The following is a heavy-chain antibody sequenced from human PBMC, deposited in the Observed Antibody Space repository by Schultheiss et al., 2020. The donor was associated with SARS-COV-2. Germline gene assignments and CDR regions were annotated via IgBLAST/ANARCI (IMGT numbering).Heavy chain of an antibody. CDR1: GGTFSSYA. V-gene: IGHV1-69*01. Sequence: KISCKASGGTFSSYAISWVRQAPGQGLEWMGGIIPIFGTANYAQKFQGRVTITADESTSTAYMELSSLRSEDTAVYYCARSRRPQTYNWFDPWGQGTLVTVSS. CDR2: IIPIFGTA. J-gene: IGHJ5*02. CDR3: ARSRRPQTYNWFDP.